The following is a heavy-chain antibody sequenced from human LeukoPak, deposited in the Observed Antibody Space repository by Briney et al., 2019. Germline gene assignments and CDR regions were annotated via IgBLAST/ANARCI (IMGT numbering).Heavy chain of an antibody. D-gene: IGHD6-19*01. CDR2: ITTGGST. Sequence: GGSLRLSCAASGFTFNSYAMNWVRQAPGKGLEWVSTITTGGSTYYADSVKGRFTISRDNSKNTLYLQMNSLRAEDTAIYYCAKTMSKNSGPFDYWGQGTLVTVSS. J-gene: IGHJ4*02. CDR3: AKTMSKNSGPFDY. CDR1: GFTFNSYA. V-gene: IGHV3-23*01.